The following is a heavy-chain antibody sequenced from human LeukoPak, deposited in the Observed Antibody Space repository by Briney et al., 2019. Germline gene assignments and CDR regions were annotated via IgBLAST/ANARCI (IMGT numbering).Heavy chain of an antibody. CDR2: ISGGST. D-gene: IGHD3-9*01. CDR3: AKARSRGWCFDWLGNYIDY. CDR1: GFTFSSYG. J-gene: IGHJ4*02. Sequence: AGGSLRLSCAASGFTFSSYGMSWVRQAPGKGVEWVSAISGGSTYYADAVKGRVTISRDKAKNTLYLQMKRLRGGETAVYYCAKARSRGWCFDWLGNYIDYWGQGTLVTLSS. V-gene: IGHV3-23*01.